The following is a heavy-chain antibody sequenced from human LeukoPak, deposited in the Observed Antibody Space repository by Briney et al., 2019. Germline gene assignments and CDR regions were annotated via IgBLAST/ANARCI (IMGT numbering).Heavy chain of an antibody. V-gene: IGHV3-30*03. CDR3: ARDGQGFDP. J-gene: IGHJ5*02. CDR1: GFTFRSYW. D-gene: IGHD3/OR15-3a*01. CDR2: ISYDGSNK. Sequence: GGSLRLSCAASGFTFRSYWMSWVRQAPGKGLEWVAVISYDGSNKYYADSVKGRFTISRDNSKNTLYLQMNSLRAEDTAVYYCARDGQGFDPWGQGTLVTVSS.